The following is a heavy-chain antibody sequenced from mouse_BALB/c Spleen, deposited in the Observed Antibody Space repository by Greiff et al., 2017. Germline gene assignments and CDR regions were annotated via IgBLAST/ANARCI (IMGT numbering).Heavy chain of an antibody. J-gene: IGHJ4*01. D-gene: IGHD2-1*01. CDR2: IWGDGST. V-gene: IGHV2-6-7*01. CDR1: GFSLTGYG. CDR3: ARDGYYGNYVTMDY. Sequence: VKVEESGPGLVAPSQSLSITCTVSGFSLTGYGVNWVRQPPGKGLEWLGMIWGDGSTDYNSALKSRLSISKDNSKSQVFLKMNSLQTDDTARYYCARDGYYGNYVTMDYWGQGTSVTVSS.